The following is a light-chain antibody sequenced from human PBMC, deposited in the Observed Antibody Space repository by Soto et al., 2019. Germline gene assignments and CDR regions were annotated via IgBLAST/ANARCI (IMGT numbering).Light chain of an antibody. V-gene: IGLV2-14*01. CDR3: SSYTRSSTYV. CDR1: SSDVGGYNY. J-gene: IGLJ1*01. Sequence: QSALTQPACVSGSPGQSITISCTGTSSDVGGYNYVSWYQQHPGKAPKLMIYEVSNRPSGVSNRFSGSKSGNTASLTISGLQAGDEADYYCSSYTRSSTYVFGTGTKLTVL. CDR2: EVS.